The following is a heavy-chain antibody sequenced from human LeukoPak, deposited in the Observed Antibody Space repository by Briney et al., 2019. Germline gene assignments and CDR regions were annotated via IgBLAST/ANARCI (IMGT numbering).Heavy chain of an antibody. CDR1: GFTFGDYD. Sequence: GGSLRLSCAASGFTFGDYDMHWFRQPPGRGLQWVSLITGDSGTTSYAGSVKGRFTISRDNSKNSLYLHMNSLRTEDTALYYCAKGHFGAGHYWGQGTLVTVSS. CDR2: ITGDSGTT. CDR3: AKGHFGAGHY. J-gene: IGHJ4*02. V-gene: IGHV3-43*02. D-gene: IGHD3-3*01.